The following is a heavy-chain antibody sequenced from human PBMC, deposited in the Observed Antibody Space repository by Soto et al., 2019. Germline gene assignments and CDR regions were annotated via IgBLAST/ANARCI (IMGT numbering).Heavy chain of an antibody. CDR1: GYSFTSYW. CDR2: IDPSDSYT. V-gene: IGHV5-10-1*01. CDR3: ARLGQQLVTRYYYYGMDV. D-gene: IGHD6-13*01. Sequence: GASLKISCNGSGYSFTSYWISWVRQMPGKGLEWMGRIDPSDSYTNYSPSFQGHVTISADKSISTAYLQWSSLKASDTAMYYCARLGQQLVTRYYYYGMDVWGQGTTVTVSS. J-gene: IGHJ6*02.